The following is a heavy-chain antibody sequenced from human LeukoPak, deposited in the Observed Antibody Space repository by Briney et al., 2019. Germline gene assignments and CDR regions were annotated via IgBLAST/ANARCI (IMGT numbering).Heavy chain of an antibody. CDR1: GFPLARYG. D-gene: IGHD6-13*01. CDR2: IGAYHGNT. CDR3: ARDSMTATAGTFDY. Sequence: ASVEAYCHPSGFPLARYGLCRVGQAPGQRLGWVGWIGAYHGNTNYAEKLQGRVTMTTDTSTNTAYMVLRSLRSDDTAVYYCARDSMTATAGTFDYWGQGTLVTVSS. V-gene: IGHV1-18*01. J-gene: IGHJ4*02.